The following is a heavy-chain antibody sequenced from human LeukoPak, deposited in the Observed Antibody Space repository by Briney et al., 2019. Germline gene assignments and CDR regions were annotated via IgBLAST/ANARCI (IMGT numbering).Heavy chain of an antibody. CDR3: AKRLDYGDYTFDY. CDR1: GFTFTTYG. V-gene: IGHV3-23*01. D-gene: IGHD4-17*01. J-gene: IGHJ4*02. CDR2: IGGSGVRT. Sequence: GGSLRLSCSASGFTFTTYGMNWVRQAPGKGLEWVSGIGGSGVRTYYADSVKGRFTISRDNSKNTLYLQMNSLRAEDTAVYYCAKRLDYGDYTFDYWGQGTLVTVSS.